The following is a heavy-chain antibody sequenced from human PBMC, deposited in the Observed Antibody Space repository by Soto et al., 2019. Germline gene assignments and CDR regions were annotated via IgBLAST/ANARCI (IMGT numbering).Heavy chain of an antibody. Sequence: PGGSLRLSCAASGFTFSDYYMSWIRQAPGKGLEWVSYISSSGSTIYYADPVEGRFTISRDNAKNSLYLQMNSLRAEDTAVYYCASGYSYGQGAFDIWGQGTMVTVSS. J-gene: IGHJ3*02. CDR1: GFTFSDYY. V-gene: IGHV3-11*01. D-gene: IGHD5-18*01. CDR3: ASGYSYGQGAFDI. CDR2: ISSSGSTI.